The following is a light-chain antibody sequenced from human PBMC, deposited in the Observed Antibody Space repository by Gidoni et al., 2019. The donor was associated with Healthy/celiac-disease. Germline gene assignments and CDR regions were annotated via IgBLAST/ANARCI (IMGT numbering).Light chain of an antibody. CDR3: MQALQTPLFT. CDR2: LGS. J-gene: IGKJ3*01. CDR1: QSLLHSNGYNY. Sequence: DIVMTQSPLSLPVTPGEPASISCRSSQSLLHSNGYNYLDWYLQKPGQSPKLLIYLGSHRASGVPDRFSGSGSGTDFTLKISRVEAEDVGVYYCMQALQTPLFTFGPGTKVDIK. V-gene: IGKV2-28*01.